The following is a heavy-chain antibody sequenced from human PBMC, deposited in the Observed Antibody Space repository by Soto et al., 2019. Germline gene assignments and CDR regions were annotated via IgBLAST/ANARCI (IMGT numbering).Heavy chain of an antibody. CDR2: IIPIFGTA. CDR1: GGTFSSYA. V-gene: IGHV1-69*13. D-gene: IGHD5-18*01. J-gene: IGHJ3*02. Sequence: SVKVSCKASGGTFSSYAISWVRQAPGQGLEWMGGIIPIFGTANYAQKFQGRVTITADESTSTAYMELSILRSEDTAVYYCAGGNYTAMVRAAAFDIWGQGTMVTASS. CDR3: AGGNYTAMVRAAAFDI.